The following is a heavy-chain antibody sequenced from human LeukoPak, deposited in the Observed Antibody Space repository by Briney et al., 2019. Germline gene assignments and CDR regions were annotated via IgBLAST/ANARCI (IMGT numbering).Heavy chain of an antibody. J-gene: IGHJ5*02. Sequence: PSETLSLTCTVSGGSISSYYWSWIRQPPGKGLEWIGYIYYSGSTNYKPSLKSRVTISVDTSKNQFSLKLNSVTAADTAVYYCARGGYYGSGSDFRFDPWGQGTLVTVSS. CDR1: GGSISSYY. D-gene: IGHD3-10*01. CDR2: IYYSGST. V-gene: IGHV4-59*01. CDR3: ARGGYYGSGSDFRFDP.